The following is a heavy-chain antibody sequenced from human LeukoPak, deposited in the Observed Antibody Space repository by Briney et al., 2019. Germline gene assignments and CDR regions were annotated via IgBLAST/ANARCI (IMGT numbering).Heavy chain of an antibody. D-gene: IGHD6-25*01. CDR2: ITGSGSDT. Sequence: GGSLRLSCAASGFAFSSYAMSWVRQAPGKGLVWVSAITGSGSDTYYADAVKGRFTISRDNSRNTLYLQMTSLRPEDTAVYYCAKDLDIEAAHWGQGTLVTVSS. CDR3: AKDLDIEAAH. V-gene: IGHV3-23*01. CDR1: GFAFSSYA. J-gene: IGHJ4*02.